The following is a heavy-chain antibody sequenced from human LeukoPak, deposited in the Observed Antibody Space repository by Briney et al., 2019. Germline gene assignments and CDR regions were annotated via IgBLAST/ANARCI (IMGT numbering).Heavy chain of an antibody. V-gene: IGHV3-48*01. CDR1: GFTFSSFS. Sequence: GGSLRLSCAASGFTFSSFSMDWVRQAPGKGLEWLSYISSTSSIMLYTDSVKGRFTNSRDNAKNSLYLQMHSLRAEDTAVYYCARSRSGYQFDYWGQGTLVTVSS. CDR3: ARSRSGYQFDY. D-gene: IGHD2-2*01. CDR2: ISSTSSIM. J-gene: IGHJ4*02.